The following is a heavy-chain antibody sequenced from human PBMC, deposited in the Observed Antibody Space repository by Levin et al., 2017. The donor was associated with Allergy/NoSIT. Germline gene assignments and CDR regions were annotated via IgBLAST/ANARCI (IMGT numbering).Heavy chain of an antibody. D-gene: IGHD2-15*01. Sequence: GESLKISCRGSGYSFSTYWIGWVRQMPGKGLEWMGLIYPGDSDTRYSPSFQGQVSISADRSITPAYLPWSSLKASDPAMYYCARLRSAYCSDGCCYLGAFDIWGQGTMVTVSS. CDR2: IYPGDSDT. J-gene: IGHJ3*02. CDR1: GYSFSTYW. V-gene: IGHV5-51*01. CDR3: ARLRSAYCSDGCCYLGAFDI.